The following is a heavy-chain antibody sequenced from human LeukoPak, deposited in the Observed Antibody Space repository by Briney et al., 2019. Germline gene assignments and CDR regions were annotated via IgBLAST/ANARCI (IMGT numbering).Heavy chain of an antibody. V-gene: IGHV3-48*03. D-gene: IGHD3-10*01. CDR3: ARGGDTGFYCDF. CDR2: ISGSGHTI. CDR1: GFIFNTFE. J-gene: IGHJ4*02. Sequence: GGSLRLSCAASGFIFNTFEVNWVRQAPGKGLEWVSKISGSGHTIYYADSVKGRFTISRDNAKNSLYLQMNSLRSDDTAVYYCARGGDTGFYCDFWGQGTLVTVSS.